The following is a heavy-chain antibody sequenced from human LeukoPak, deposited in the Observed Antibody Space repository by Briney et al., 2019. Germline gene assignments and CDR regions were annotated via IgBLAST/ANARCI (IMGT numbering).Heavy chain of an antibody. CDR1: GGSITSYY. CDR2: FYPTGNT. V-gene: IGHV4-4*07. CDR3: ARDISAAGMFDS. Sequence: PSETLSLTCGVSGGSITSYYWSWIRQPAGKGLEWIGRFYPTGNTNYNPSLKSRVTMSVDTSKNQLSLKMSSVTAADTAVYFCARDISAAGMFDSWGQGTLVIVSS. D-gene: IGHD6-13*01. J-gene: IGHJ4*02.